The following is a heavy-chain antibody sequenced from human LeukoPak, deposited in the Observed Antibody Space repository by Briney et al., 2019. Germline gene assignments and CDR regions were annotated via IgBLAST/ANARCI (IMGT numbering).Heavy chain of an antibody. D-gene: IGHD5-24*01. CDR2: INPSGGST. CDR1: GYTFTSYY. CDR3: AREMATIVKDYYYGMDV. Sequence: ASVKVSCKASGYTFTSYYMHWVRQAPGQGLEWMGIINPSGGSTSYAQKFQGRVTMTRDTSTSTVYMELSSLRSEDTAVYYCAREMATIVKDYYYGMDVWGQGTTVTVPS. J-gene: IGHJ6*02. V-gene: IGHV1-46*01.